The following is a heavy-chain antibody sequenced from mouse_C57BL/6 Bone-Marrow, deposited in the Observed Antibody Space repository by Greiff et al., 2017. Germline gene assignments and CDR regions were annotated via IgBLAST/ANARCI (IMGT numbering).Heavy chain of an antibody. D-gene: IGHD2-4*01. Sequence: VQLQQSGPVLVKPGASVKMSCKASGYTFTDYYMNWVKQSHGKSLEWIGVINPYNGGTSYNQKFKGKATLTVDKSSSTAYMELISLTSEDSAVYYCAREDYDVAYWGQGTLVTVSA. V-gene: IGHV1-19*01. J-gene: IGHJ3*01. CDR3: AREDYDVAY. CDR2: INPYNGGT. CDR1: GYTFTDYY.